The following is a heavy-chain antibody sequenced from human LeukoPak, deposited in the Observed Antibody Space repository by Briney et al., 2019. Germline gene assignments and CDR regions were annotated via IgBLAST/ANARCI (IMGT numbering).Heavy chain of an antibody. Sequence: PGGSLRLSCAASGFTLSSYAMSWVRQAPGKGLEWVSSISRGGNSIYYADSVRGRFTISRDNAKNSLFLQMNSLRVEDTAIYFCTRDQYLDARGQGTLVSVSS. CDR3: TRDQYLDA. V-gene: IGHV3-21*04. CDR2: ISRGGNSI. J-gene: IGHJ4*02. CDR1: GFTLSSYA.